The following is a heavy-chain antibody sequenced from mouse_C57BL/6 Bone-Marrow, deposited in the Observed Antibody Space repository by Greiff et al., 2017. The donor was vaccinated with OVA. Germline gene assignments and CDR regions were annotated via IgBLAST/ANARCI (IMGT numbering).Heavy chain of an antibody. D-gene: IGHD1-1*01. V-gene: IGHV2-2*01. J-gene: IGHJ4*01. CDR3: ARPLYYYGSRGYAMDY. CDR1: GFSLTSYG. Sequence: VQLQHSGPGLVQPSQSLSITCTVSGFSLTSYGVHWVRQSPGKGLEWLGVIWSGGSTDYNAAFISRLSISKDNSKSQVFFKMNSLQADDTAIYYCARPLYYYGSRGYAMDYWGQGTSVTVSS. CDR2: IWSGGST.